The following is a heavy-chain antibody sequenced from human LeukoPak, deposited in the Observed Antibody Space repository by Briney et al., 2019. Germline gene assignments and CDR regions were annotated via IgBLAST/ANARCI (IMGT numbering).Heavy chain of an antibody. CDR1: GFTFGSYD. CDR2: ISYDGSNK. V-gene: IGHV3-30*12. CDR3: AREASDAFDI. J-gene: IGHJ3*02. Sequence: GGSLRLSCAASGFTFGSYDVHWVRQAPGKGLEWVAVISYDGSNKYYADSVKGRFTISRDNSKNTLFLQMNSLRAEDTAVYYCAREASDAFDIWGQGTMVTVSS.